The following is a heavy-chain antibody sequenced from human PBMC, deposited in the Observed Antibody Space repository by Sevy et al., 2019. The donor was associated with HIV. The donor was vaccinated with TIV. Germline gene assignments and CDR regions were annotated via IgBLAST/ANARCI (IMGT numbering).Heavy chain of an antibody. Sequence: SETLSLTCTVSGGSIRRYYWSWIRQPPGKGLEWIGYIYNSGKTNYNPSLKSRVTISADTSNNQCSLRLSAVTGAETAVYYCARVFDSEGAFDLWGQGTMVTVSS. D-gene: IGHD3-3*01. CDR3: ARVFDSEGAFDL. J-gene: IGHJ3*01. V-gene: IGHV4-59*13. CDR2: IYNSGKT. CDR1: GGSIRRYY.